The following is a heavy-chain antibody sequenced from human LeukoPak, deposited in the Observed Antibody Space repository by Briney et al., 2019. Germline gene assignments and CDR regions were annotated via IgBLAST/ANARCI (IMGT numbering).Heavy chain of an antibody. CDR2: IWYDGSNK. J-gene: IGHJ4*02. CDR1: GFTFSSYG. D-gene: IGHD1-26*01. V-gene: IGHV3-33*06. Sequence: GGSLRLSCAASGFTFSSYGMHWVRQAPGKGLEWVAVIWYDGSNKYYADSVKGRFTISRDNSKNTLYLQMNSLRAEDTAVYYCAKSEVRIVGATVDHWGQGTLVTVSS. CDR3: AKSEVRIVGATVDH.